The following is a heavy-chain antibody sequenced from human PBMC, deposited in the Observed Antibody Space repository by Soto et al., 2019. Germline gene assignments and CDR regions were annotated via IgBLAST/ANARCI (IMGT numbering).Heavy chain of an antibody. D-gene: IGHD3-9*01. Sequence: GSLRLSCAASGFTFSSYAMSWVRQAPGKGLEWVSAISGSGGSTYYADSVKGRFTISRDNSKNTLYLQMNSLRAEDTAVYYCAKGVRSYDILTGTPYYYYYYYMDVWGKGTTVTVSS. CDR1: GFTFSSYA. V-gene: IGHV3-23*01. J-gene: IGHJ6*03. CDR2: ISGSGGST. CDR3: AKGVRSYDILTGTPYYYYYYYMDV.